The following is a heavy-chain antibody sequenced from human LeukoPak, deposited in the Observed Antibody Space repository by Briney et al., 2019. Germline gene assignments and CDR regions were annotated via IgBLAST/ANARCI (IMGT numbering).Heavy chain of an antibody. D-gene: IGHD1-14*01. Sequence: ASVKVSCKVSGYTLTELSMHWVRQAPGKGLEWMGGFDPEDGETIYAQKFQGRVTMTEDTSTDTAYMELSSLRSEDTAVYYCATDLNRSPSPGSHPWGQGTLVTVSS. CDR3: ATDLNRSPSPGSHP. CDR2: FDPEDGET. CDR1: GYTLTELS. V-gene: IGHV1-24*01. J-gene: IGHJ5*02.